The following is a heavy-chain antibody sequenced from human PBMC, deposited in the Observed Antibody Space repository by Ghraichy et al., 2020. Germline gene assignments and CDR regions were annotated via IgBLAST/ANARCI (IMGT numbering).Heavy chain of an antibody. Sequence: GGSLRLSCAASGFTFGDYAMHWVRQAPGKGLEWVSGISWNSGSIGYADSVKGRFTISRDNAKNSLYLQMNSLRAEDTALYYCAKGGLSSGFPDAFDIWGQETIVTVSS. CDR2: ISWNSGSI. J-gene: IGHJ3*02. V-gene: IGHV3-9*01. CDR3: AKGGLSSGFPDAFDI. D-gene: IGHD3-22*01. CDR1: GFTFGDYA.